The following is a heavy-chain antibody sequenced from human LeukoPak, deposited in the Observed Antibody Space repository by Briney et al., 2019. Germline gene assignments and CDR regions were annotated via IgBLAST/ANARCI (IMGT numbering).Heavy chain of an antibody. CDR2: IFHTGST. Sequence: PSETLSLTCTVSGDSISSNYWWTWVRQPPGKGLEWIGEIFHTGSTNYNPSLKSRVTISVDKSTNLFSLNLTSVSAADTAVYYCARDYGEVAFDIWGQGTMVTVSS. CDR3: ARDYGEVAFDI. V-gene: IGHV4-4*02. D-gene: IGHD4-17*01. J-gene: IGHJ3*02. CDR1: GDSISSNYW.